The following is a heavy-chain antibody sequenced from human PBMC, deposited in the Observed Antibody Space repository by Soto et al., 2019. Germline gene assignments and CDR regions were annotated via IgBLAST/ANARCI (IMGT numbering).Heavy chain of an antibody. D-gene: IGHD3-3*01. CDR3: TSGVVPAAMFYDFWSGYYTNY. Sequence: EVQLVESGGGLVQPGGSLKLSCAASGFTFSGSAMHWVRQASGKGLEWVGRIRSKANSYATAYAASVKGRFTISRDDSKNTAYLQMNRLKTEDTAVYYCTSGVVPAAMFYDFWSGYYTNYWGQGTLVTVSS. CDR2: IRSKANSYAT. V-gene: IGHV3-73*02. J-gene: IGHJ4*02. CDR1: GFTFSGSA.